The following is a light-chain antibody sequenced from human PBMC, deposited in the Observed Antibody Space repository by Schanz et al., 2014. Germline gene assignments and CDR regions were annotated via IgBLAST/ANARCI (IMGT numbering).Light chain of an antibody. V-gene: IGKV1-39*01. Sequence: DIQMTQSPSSLSASVGDRVTITCRASQSISSYLNWYQQKPGKAPKLLISAASTLQSGVPSRFSGSGSGTDFTLTISSLQPEDFATYYCQQSYIPPWTFGQGTRVEV. CDR3: QQSYIPPWT. J-gene: IGKJ1*01. CDR1: QSISSY. CDR2: AAS.